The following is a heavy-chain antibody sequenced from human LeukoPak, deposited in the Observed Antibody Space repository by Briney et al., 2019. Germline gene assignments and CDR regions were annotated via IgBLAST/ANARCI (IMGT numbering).Heavy chain of an antibody. J-gene: IGHJ3*02. CDR3: ASKGDSLRYFDWLLSDEYAFDI. V-gene: IGHV3-23*01. Sequence: PGGSLRLSCAASGFTFSSYAMSWVRQAPGKGLEWVSAISGSGGSTYYADSVKGRFIISRDNSKNTLYLQMNSLRAEDTAVYYCASKGDSLRYFDWLLSDEYAFDIWGQGTMVTVSS. CDR2: ISGSGGST. D-gene: IGHD3-9*01. CDR1: GFTFSSYA.